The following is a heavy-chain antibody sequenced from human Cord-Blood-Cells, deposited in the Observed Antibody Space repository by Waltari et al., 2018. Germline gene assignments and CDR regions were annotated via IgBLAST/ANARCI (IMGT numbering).Heavy chain of an antibody. Sequence: QVMPLKSGAEVDQHWDSVKISCMASVHTFTGYHFPWLRQAPGPGLEWMGWINPNSGGTNYAQKFQGRVTMTRDTSISTAYMELSRLRSDDTAVYYCARKAARGLFAFDIWGQGTMVTVSS. CDR1: VHTFTGYH. D-gene: IGHD2-15*01. CDR2: INPNSGGT. CDR3: ARKAARGLFAFDI. J-gene: IGHJ3*02. V-gene: IGHV1-2*02.